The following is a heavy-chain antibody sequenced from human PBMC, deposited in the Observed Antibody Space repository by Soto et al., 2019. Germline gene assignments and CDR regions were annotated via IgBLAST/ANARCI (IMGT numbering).Heavy chain of an antibody. CDR1: GSPLSTGGVG. V-gene: IGHV2-5*02. CDR2: IYWDDDK. J-gene: IGHJ4*02. CDR3: AHRLYSSAWPWDSGVFDY. D-gene: IGHD6-19*01. Sequence: SGPTLVNPTQTLTLTCTFSGSPLSTGGVGVGWIRQPPGKALEWLALIYWDDDKRYSPSLKSRLTITKDTSKNQVVLTMTNMDPVDTATYYCAHRLYSSAWPWDSGVFDYWGQGTLVTVSS.